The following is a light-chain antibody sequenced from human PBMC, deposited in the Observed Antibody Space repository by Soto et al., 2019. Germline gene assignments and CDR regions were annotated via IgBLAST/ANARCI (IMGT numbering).Light chain of an antibody. J-gene: IGKJ1*01. V-gene: IGKV1-27*01. CDR2: AAS. CDR1: QGISSY. CDR3: QKYNSAPWT. Sequence: DIQVTQSPSSLSASLGDRVTITCRASQGISSYLAWYQQKPGKVPKLLIYAASTLQSGVPSRFSGSGPGTDFTLTISSLQPEDVATYYCQKYNSAPWTFGQGTKVDIK.